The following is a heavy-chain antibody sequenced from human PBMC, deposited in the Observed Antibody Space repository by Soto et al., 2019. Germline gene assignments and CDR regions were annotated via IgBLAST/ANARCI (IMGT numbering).Heavy chain of an antibody. J-gene: IGHJ4*02. CDR3: AKGAMRELLLSYYFDY. CDR2: ISGSGGST. V-gene: IGHV3-23*01. Sequence: EVQLLESGGGLVQPGGSLRLSCAASGFTFSSYAMSWVRQAPGKGLEWVSAISGSGGSTYYADSVKGRFTISRDNSKNTLYLQMNSLRAEDTAVYYCAKGAMRELLLSYYFDYWGQGTLVTVSS. CDR1: GFTFSSYA. D-gene: IGHD1-26*01.